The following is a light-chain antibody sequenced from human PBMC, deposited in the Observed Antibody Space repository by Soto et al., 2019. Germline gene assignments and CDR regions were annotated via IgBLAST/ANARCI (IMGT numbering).Light chain of an antibody. CDR3: QKYNTAPYT. V-gene: IGKV1-27*01. J-gene: IGKJ5*01. CDR2: AAS. Sequence: DIQLTQSPSFLSASVGARVTLTCRASQGFTNYLAWYQQKPGXAPXLLIYAASTLQSGVPPRFSGSVSGTHFTLTISSLQPEDAATYYCQKYNTAPYTVGQGTRLEIK. CDR1: QGFTNY.